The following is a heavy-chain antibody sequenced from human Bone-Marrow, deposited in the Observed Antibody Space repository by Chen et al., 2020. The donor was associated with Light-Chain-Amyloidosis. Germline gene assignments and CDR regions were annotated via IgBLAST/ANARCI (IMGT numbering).Heavy chain of an antibody. J-gene: IGHJ4*02. Sequence: EVHLEQSGPEVKKPGESLKISCKGPGYTFPNYWIGWVRQMPGKGLAWMGVIYPDDSDARYRPSFEGQVTISADKSITTAYLQWRSVKASDTAMYYCARRGDGYNFDYWGQGTLVTVSS. CDR3: ARRGDGYNFDY. D-gene: IGHD5-12*01. CDR2: IYPDDSDA. CDR1: GYTFPNYW. V-gene: IGHV5-51*01.